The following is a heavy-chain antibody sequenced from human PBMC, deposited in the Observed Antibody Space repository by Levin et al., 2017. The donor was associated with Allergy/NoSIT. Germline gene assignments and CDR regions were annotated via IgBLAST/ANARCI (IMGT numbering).Heavy chain of an antibody. D-gene: IGHD2-15*01. V-gene: IGHV1-2*06. J-gene: IGHJ5*02. Sequence: GASVKVSCKASGYTFTGYYMHWVRQAPGQGLEWMGRINPNSGGTNYAQKFQGRVTMTRDTSISTAYMELSRLRSDDTAVYYCAREIVVVVAATDWFDPWGQGTLVTVSS. CDR3: AREIVVVVAATDWFDP. CDR2: INPNSGGT. CDR1: GYTFTGYY.